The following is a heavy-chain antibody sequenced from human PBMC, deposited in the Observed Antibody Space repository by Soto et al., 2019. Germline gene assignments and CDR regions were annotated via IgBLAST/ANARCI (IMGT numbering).Heavy chain of an antibody. CDR2: IWYDGSNK. Sequence: QVQLVESGGGVVQPGRSLRLSCAAPGFTFSSYGMHWVRQAPGKGLEWVAVIWYDGSNKYYADSVKGRFTISRDNSKNTLYLQMNSLRAEDTAVYYCAREPVPYYYYGMDVWGQGTTVTVSS. D-gene: IGHD2-2*01. CDR3: AREPVPYYYYGMDV. V-gene: IGHV3-33*01. CDR1: GFTFSSYG. J-gene: IGHJ6*02.